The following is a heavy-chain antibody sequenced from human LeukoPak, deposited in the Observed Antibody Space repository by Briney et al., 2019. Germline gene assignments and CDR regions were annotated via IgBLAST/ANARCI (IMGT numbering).Heavy chain of an antibody. J-gene: IGHJ4*02. CDR1: GFTFSNYD. Sequence: PGGSLRLSCAASGFTFSNYDMQWVRQVTGKGLEWVSGIGTAGDTYYAGSVKGRFTISREKAKNSFYLQMNSLTAGDTAVYYCARGSMVRGVVFQYFDYWGQGTLVTVSS. D-gene: IGHD3-10*01. V-gene: IGHV3-13*04. CDR3: ARGSMVRGVVFQYFDY. CDR2: IGTAGDT.